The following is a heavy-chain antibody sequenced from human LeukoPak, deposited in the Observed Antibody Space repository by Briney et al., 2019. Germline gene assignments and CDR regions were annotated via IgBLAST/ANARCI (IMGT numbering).Heavy chain of an antibody. CDR2: IYYSGST. D-gene: IGHD6-19*01. CDR3: ARCARGWYEEYYFDY. CDR1: GGSISSYY. Sequence: SETLSLTCTVSGGSISSYYWSWIRQPPGKGLEWIGYIYYSGSTNYNPSLKSRVTISVDTSKNQFSLKLSSVTAADTAVYYCARCARGWYEEYYFDYWGQGTLVTVSS. V-gene: IGHV4-59*08. J-gene: IGHJ4*02.